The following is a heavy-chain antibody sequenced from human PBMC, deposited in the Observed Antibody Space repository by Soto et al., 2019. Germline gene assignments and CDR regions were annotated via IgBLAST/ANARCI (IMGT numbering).Heavy chain of an antibody. CDR1: GGSIDRSNYY. D-gene: IGHD3-10*01. CDR3: ARHFVAVVIKGWGY. V-gene: IGHV4-39*01. CDR2: TYYNGNA. J-gene: IGHJ4*02. Sequence: QLQLQESGPGLVKPSETLSLTCNVSGGSIDRSNYYWDWLRQPPGKGLEWIGTTYYNGNAYYNPSLKRRVSMSVDTSKNQVALKLVSVTAADTAVYYCARHFVAVVIKGWGYWGQGTLVTVSS.